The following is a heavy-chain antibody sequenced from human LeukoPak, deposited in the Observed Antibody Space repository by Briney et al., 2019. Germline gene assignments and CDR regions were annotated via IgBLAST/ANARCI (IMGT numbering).Heavy chain of an antibody. CDR3: ARWAYSSSWYGVRYFDY. Sequence: PSETLSLTCAVYGGSFSGYYWSWVRQPPGKGLEWIGEINHSGSTNYNPSLKSRVTISVDTSKHQFSLKLSSVTAADTAVYYCARWAYSSSWYGVRYFDYWGQGTLVTVSS. D-gene: IGHD6-13*01. CDR2: INHSGST. V-gene: IGHV4-34*01. J-gene: IGHJ4*02. CDR1: GGSFSGYY.